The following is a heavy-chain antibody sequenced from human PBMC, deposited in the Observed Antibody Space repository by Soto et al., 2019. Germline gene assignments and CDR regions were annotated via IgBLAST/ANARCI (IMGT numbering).Heavy chain of an antibody. Sequence: SVQVSCKGSGLRFSNSAVQWVRQARGQRLEWMGWIVVGAGNTNYAQELQGRLTITRDVSTNTAYMELRGLRSEDTAVYYCAAELYSGGRCCSFDIWGQGTMVTVSS. D-gene: IGHD2-15*01. J-gene: IGHJ3*02. V-gene: IGHV1-58*01. CDR3: AAELYSGGRCCSFDI. CDR1: GLRFSNSA. CDR2: IVVGAGNT.